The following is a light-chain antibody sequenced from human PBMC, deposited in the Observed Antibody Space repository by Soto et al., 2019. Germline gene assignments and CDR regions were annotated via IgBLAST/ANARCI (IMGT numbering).Light chain of an antibody. V-gene: IGLV2-14*03. CDR3: SSYTSSNSYV. CDR2: DVS. Sequence: QSALTQPASVSGSPGQSIAISCTGSSSDVGGYKYVSWYQQHPGKAPKLMIYDVSNRPSGVSDRFSGSKSGNTASLTISGHQSGDEADYYCSSYTSSNSYVFGTGTQLTVL. CDR1: SSDVGGYKY. J-gene: IGLJ1*01.